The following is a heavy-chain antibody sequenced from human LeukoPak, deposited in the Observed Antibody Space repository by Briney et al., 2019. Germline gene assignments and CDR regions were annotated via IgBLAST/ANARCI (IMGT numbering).Heavy chain of an antibody. J-gene: IGHJ4*02. CDR3: ARDGSVVIRRFDY. CDR1: GFTFSSYG. V-gene: IGHV3-21*01. D-gene: IGHD3-22*01. CDR2: ISSSNSYI. Sequence: GGTLRLSCAASGFTFSSYGMNWVRQAPGKGLEWVSSISSSNSYIYYADSVKGRFTISRDNAKNSLYLQMNSLRAEDTAVYYCARDGSVVIRRFDYWGRGTLVAVSS.